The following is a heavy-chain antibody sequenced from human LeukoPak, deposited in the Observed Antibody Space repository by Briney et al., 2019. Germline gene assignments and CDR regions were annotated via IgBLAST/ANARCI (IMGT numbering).Heavy chain of an antibody. Sequence: GGSLRLSCAASGFTFSSYAMSWVRQAPGKGLEWVSAISGSGGSTYYADSVKGRFTISRDNSKNTLYLQMNSLRAEDTAVYYCAKSRAQDYYNSSGYYSDDAFDIWGKGTMVTV. V-gene: IGHV3-23*01. D-gene: IGHD3-22*01. CDR2: ISGSGGST. CDR1: GFTFSSYA. J-gene: IGHJ3*02. CDR3: AKSRAQDYYNSSGYYSDDAFDI.